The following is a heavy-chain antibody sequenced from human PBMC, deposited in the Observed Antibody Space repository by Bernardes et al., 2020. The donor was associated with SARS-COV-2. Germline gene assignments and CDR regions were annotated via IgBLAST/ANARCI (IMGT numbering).Heavy chain of an antibody. CDR1: GFSFSTSW. CDR3: TRGSTGYGNFDY. Sequence: GGSLRLSCTASGFSFSTSWMHWVRQDPGRGLEWVSRVNGDASSTFYADSVKGRFTVSRDNAKNTLYLQLNSLTVDDTAVYYCTRGSTGYGNFDYWGQGTLVTVSS. V-gene: IGHV3-74*01. J-gene: IGHJ4*02. D-gene: IGHD5-18*01. CDR2: VNGDASST.